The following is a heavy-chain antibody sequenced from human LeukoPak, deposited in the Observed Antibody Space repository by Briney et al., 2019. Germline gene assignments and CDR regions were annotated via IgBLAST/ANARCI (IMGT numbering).Heavy chain of an antibody. J-gene: IGHJ4*02. CDR2: IYYSGST. D-gene: IGHD6-13*01. V-gene: IGHV4-39*01. CDR3: ARQPSAAAAGTGVDY. Sequence: SVTLSLTCTVSGGSISSSSYYWGWIRQPPGKGLEWIGTIYYSGSTYYNPSLKSRVTISVDTSTNQFSLKLSSVTAADTAVYYCARQPSAAAAGTGVDYWGQGTLVTVSS. CDR1: GGSISSSSYY.